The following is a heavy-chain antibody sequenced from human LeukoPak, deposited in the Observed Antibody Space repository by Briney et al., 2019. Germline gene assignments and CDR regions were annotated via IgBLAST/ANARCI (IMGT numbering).Heavy chain of an antibody. CDR2: IYHTGST. D-gene: IGHD2-21*01. J-gene: IGHJ6*02. Sequence: SQTLSLTCTVSGGSISTGGFYWSWIRQPPGKGLEWLGYIYHTGSTYSNPSLNSRVTISVDGSKNQFSLKLSSVTAADTAVYYCARDHSHIRGMDVWGQGTTVTVSS. CDR3: ARDHSHIRGMDV. V-gene: IGHV4-30-2*01. CDR1: GGSISTGGFY.